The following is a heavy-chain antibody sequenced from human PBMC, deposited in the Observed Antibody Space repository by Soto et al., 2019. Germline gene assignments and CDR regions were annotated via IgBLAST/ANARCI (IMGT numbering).Heavy chain of an antibody. J-gene: IGHJ5*02. CDR2: INAGNGNT. V-gene: IGHV1-3*01. CDR3: ARDSRGWYWFDP. D-gene: IGHD6-19*01. CDR1: GYTFTSYA. Sequence: GASVKVSCKASGYTFTSYAMHWVRQAPGQRLEWMGWINAGNGNTKYSQKFQGRVTITRDTSASTAYMELSSLRSEDTAVYYCARDSRGWYWFDPWGQGTLVTVSS.